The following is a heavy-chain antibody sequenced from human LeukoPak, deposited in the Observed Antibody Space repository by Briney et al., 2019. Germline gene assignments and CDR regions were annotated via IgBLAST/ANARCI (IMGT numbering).Heavy chain of an antibody. CDR1: GGSFRGYY. CDR3: ARALGAPFDY. Sequence: SETLSLTCAVYGGSFRGYYWSWIRQPPGKGLEWSGEINHSGSTNYNPSLKSRVTISVATSKNQFSLKLSSVTAADTAVYYCARALGAPFDYWGQGTLVTVSS. V-gene: IGHV4-34*01. D-gene: IGHD1-26*01. J-gene: IGHJ4*02. CDR2: INHSGST.